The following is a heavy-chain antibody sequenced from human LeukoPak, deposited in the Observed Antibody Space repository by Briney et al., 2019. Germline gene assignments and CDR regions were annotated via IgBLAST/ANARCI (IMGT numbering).Heavy chain of an antibody. J-gene: IGHJ4*02. Sequence: KPSETLSLTCTVSGGSISSYYWSWIRQPAGEGLEWIGRIYTSGCTNYNPSLKSRVTMSVDTSKNQFSLKLSSVTAADTAVYYCAREDYYGSGSYWYFDYWGQGTLVTVSS. CDR2: IYTSGCT. D-gene: IGHD3-10*01. CDR1: GGSISSYY. V-gene: IGHV4-4*07. CDR3: AREDYYGSGSYWYFDY.